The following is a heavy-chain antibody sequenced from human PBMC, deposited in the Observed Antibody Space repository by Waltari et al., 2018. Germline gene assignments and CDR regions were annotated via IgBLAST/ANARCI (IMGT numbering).Heavy chain of an antibody. V-gene: IGHV4-61*02. CDR3: ARDEARYYDIMTGGGYYGLDV. J-gene: IGHJ6*02. CDR2: IFTSGST. CDR1: GGSISSGSVS. Sequence: QVQLQESGPGLVRPSQTLSLTCTVSGGSISSGSVSWTWIRHPAGKGLEWVGHIFTSGSTKYNPSLKSRVSVSLDTSENQFSLRLSSVTAADTAVYYCARDEARYYDIMTGGGYYGLDVWGQGTTVTVSS. D-gene: IGHD3-9*01.